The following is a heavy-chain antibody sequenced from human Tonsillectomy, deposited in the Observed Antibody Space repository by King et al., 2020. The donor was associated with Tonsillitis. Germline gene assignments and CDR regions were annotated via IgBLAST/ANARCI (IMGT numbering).Heavy chain of an antibody. CDR1: GYAFTSYA. CDR2: INTNTGNP. CDR3: ARGRVLRGDFHMVV. D-gene: IGHD3-10*01. J-gene: IGHJ6*02. V-gene: IGHV7-4-1*02. Sequence: VQLVESGSELKKPGASVKVSCKASGYAFTSYAMNWVRQAPGQGLEWMGWINTNTGNPTYAQGFTGRLVFSLDTSVSTAYLQISSLKADDTAAYYCARGRVLRGDFHMVVWGQGTTVTVPS.